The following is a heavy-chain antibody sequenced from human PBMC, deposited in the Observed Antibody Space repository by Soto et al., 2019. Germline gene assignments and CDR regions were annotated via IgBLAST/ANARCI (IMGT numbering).Heavy chain of an antibody. CDR2: ISAYNGNT. V-gene: IGHV1-18*01. CDR1: GYTFTSYG. J-gene: IGHJ3*02. D-gene: IGHD6-6*01. CDR3: ARDVGEYSSSSPSFDI. Sequence: ASVKVSCKASGYTFTSYGISWVRQAPGQGLEWMGWISAYNGNTNYAQKLQGRVTMTTDTSTSTAYMELRSLRSDDTAVYYCARDVGEYSSSSPSFDIWGQGTMVTASS.